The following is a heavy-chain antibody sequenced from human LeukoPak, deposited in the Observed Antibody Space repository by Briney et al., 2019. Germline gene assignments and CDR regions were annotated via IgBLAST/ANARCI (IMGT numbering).Heavy chain of an antibody. V-gene: IGHV4-34*01. D-gene: IGHD1-7*01. CDR2: INDSGRI. Sequence: PSETLSLTCAVYGGSYSNYYWSWIRQPPGKGLEWIGEINDSGRINYNPSLMSRVTVSVDTSKNQFSLRLTSVTATDTAVYYCARRWNYGRNYYIDVWGNGATVSVSS. J-gene: IGHJ6*03. CDR3: ARRWNYGRNYYIDV. CDR1: GGSYSNYY.